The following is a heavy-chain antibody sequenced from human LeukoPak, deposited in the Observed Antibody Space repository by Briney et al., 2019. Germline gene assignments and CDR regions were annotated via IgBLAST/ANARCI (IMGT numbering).Heavy chain of an antibody. CDR1: GGSVSSSSYY. V-gene: IGHV4-39*01. D-gene: IGHD6-19*01. CDR2: IFYSETT. J-gene: IGHJ4*02. Sequence: PSETLSLTCTVSGGSVSSSSYYWGWIRQPPGKGLEWIGSIFYSETTYYSPSLKSRITISVDTSTNQFSLKLSSVTAADTAVYFCARGQWLVQLDFWGQGILVTVSS. CDR3: ARGQWLVQLDF.